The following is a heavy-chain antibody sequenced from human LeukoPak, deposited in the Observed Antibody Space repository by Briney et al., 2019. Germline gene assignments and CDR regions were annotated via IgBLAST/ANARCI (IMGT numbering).Heavy chain of an antibody. CDR3: GKEVERHFDLKY. Sequence: GGSLRLSCAASGFTSGIYAVGWVRKAPGKGLEWVSAFSGGGDSYYADSVKGRFTISRDNSKKILYLQMNSLRAEDTAVYYCGKEVERHFDLKYWGQGTLVTVSS. CDR1: GFTSGIYA. J-gene: IGHJ4*02. CDR2: FSGGGDS. V-gene: IGHV3-23*01.